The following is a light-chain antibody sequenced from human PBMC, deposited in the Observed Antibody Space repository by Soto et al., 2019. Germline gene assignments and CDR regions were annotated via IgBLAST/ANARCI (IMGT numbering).Light chain of an antibody. Sequence: DIVMTQSPDSLAVSLGERATINCKSSQSVLYSSNNKNYLAWYQQKPGQPPKLLIYWASTRESGVPDRFSGSGSGTDFTLTSSSLQAEDVAVYYCQQYYSTPWTIGQGTKAEIK. V-gene: IGKV4-1*01. CDR1: QSVLYSSNNKNY. CDR2: WAS. CDR3: QQYYSTPWT. J-gene: IGKJ1*01.